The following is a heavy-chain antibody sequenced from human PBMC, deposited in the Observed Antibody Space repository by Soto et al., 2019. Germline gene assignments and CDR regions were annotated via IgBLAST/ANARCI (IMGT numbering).Heavy chain of an antibody. V-gene: IGHV4-39*01. Sequence: SETLSLTCTVSGASISTTSHFWGWIRQPPGKGLEWIVSVYNSATTFYNPSLESRVTLSVDASKNQFSLNLSSVSAADTAVYYCASRIAVPSPSGYFQYWGRGTQVTVSS. CDR1: GASISTTSHF. J-gene: IGHJ4*02. D-gene: IGHD6-19*01. CDR2: VYNSATT. CDR3: ASRIAVPSPSGYFQY.